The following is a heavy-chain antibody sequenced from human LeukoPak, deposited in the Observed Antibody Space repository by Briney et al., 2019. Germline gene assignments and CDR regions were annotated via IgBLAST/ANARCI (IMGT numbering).Heavy chain of an antibody. Sequence: ASVKVSCKASGYTFTGYYMHWVRQAPGQGLEWMGWINPNSGGTNYAQKFQGWVTMTRDTSISTAYMELSRLRSDDTAVYYCARVSAAAGSSYYYGMDVWGQGTTVTVSS. J-gene: IGHJ6*02. D-gene: IGHD6-13*01. CDR2: INPNSGGT. CDR1: GYTFTGYY. V-gene: IGHV1-2*04. CDR3: ARVSAAAGSSYYYGMDV.